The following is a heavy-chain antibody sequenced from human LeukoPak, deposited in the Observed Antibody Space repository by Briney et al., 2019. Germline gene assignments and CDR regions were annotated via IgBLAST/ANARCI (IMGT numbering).Heavy chain of an antibody. D-gene: IGHD2-15*01. CDR3: TTGKDIVVVVAATAFDY. V-gene: IGHV3-15*01. J-gene: IGHJ4*02. Sequence: GGSLRLSCAAPGFTFSNAWMSWVRQAPGKGLEWVGRIKSKTDGGTTDYAAPVKGRFTISRDDSKNTLYLQMNSLKTEDTAVYYCTTGKDIVVVVAATAFDYWGQGTLVTVSS. CDR2: IKSKTDGGTT. CDR1: GFTFSNAW.